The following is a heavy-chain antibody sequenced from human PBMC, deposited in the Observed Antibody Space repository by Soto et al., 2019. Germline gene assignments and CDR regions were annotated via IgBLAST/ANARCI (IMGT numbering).Heavy chain of an antibody. CDR3: TTDHARDKY. CDR1: GCTCSNDW. J-gene: IGHJ4*01. Sequence: TGAASGCTCSNDWTHWVRPAPGKGLEWVGSIKSKHNGGTTDSTAPVKGRYDISRDDSKTTLYLQMDSLKTEDEPVYYCTTDHARDKYWGQGTMVTSSS. V-gene: IGHV3-15*07. CDR2: IKSKHNGGTT.